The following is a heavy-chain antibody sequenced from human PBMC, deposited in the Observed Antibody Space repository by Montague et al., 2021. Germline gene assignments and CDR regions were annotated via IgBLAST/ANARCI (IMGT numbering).Heavy chain of an antibody. D-gene: IGHD3-10*01. CDR3: AREGVGDLLFSFDS. V-gene: IGHV6-1*01. CDR1: GDSVSNNNAA. J-gene: IGHJ4*02. CDR2: TYYRSTWYT. Sequence: RAISGDSVSNNNAARNWIRESPSRGLEWLGRTYYRSTWYTDYAVSVKGRIATNPDTSKNQFSLQLNSVTPEDTAVYYCAREGVGDLLFSFDSWGQGTLVTVSS.